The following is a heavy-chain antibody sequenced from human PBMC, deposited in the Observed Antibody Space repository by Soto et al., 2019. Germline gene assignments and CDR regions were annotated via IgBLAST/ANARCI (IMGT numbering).Heavy chain of an antibody. V-gene: IGHV3-33*01. CDR3: ASDWSSSWYAVGPNWFDP. CDR2: IWYDGSNK. J-gene: IGHJ5*02. Sequence: QVQLVESGGGVVQPGRSLRLSCAASGFTFSSYGMHWVRQAPGKGLEWVAVIWYDGSNKYYADSVKGRFTISRDNSKNTLYLQMNSLRAEDTAVYYCASDWSSSWYAVGPNWFDPWGQGTLVTVSS. CDR1: GFTFSSYG. D-gene: IGHD6-13*01.